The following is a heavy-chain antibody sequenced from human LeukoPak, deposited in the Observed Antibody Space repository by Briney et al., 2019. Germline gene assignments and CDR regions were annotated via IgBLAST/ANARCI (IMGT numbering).Heavy chain of an antibody. CDR1: GFSVSTKY. J-gene: IGHJ2*01. CDR2: LYSGSST. D-gene: IGHD3-10*01. V-gene: IGHV3-53*01. Sequence: GGSLTLSCEGSGFSVSTKYMNWVRQAPGKGLEWVSILYSGSSTYYTDSVKGRFTVSRDDSKNTLYLHMNSLGVEDTAVYYCARVGDHYHWYLDVWGRGTLLTVSS. CDR3: ARVGDHYHWYLDV.